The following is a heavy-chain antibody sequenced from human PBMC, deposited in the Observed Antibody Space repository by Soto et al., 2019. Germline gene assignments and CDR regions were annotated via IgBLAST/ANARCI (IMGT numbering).Heavy chain of an antibody. CDR3: AASPSPTYYFDY. Sequence: ASVKVSCKASGFTFTSSAVQWVRQARGQRLEWIGWIVVGSGNTNYAQKFQERVTITRDMSTSTAYMELSSLRSEDTAVYYCAASPSPTYYFDYWGQGTLVTVPQ. CDR1: GFTFTSSA. J-gene: IGHJ4*02. V-gene: IGHV1-58*01. CDR2: IVVGSGNT.